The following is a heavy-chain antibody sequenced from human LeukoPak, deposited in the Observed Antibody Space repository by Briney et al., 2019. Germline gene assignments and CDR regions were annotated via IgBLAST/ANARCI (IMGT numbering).Heavy chain of an antibody. CDR3: ARGNYYDSSGYDAFDI. CDR1: GGTFSSYA. J-gene: IGHJ3*02. Sequence: ASVKVSCKASGGTFSSYAISWVRQAPGQGLEWMGWINPNSGGTNYAQKFQGWVTMTRDTSISTAYMELSRLRSDDTAVYYCARGNYYDSSGYDAFDIWGQGTMVTVSS. CDR2: INPNSGGT. V-gene: IGHV1-2*04. D-gene: IGHD3-22*01.